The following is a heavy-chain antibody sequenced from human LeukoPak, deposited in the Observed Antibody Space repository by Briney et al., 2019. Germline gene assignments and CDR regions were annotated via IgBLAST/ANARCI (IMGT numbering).Heavy chain of an antibody. D-gene: IGHD2-2*01. CDR3: ARDIVVVPAAPTYYYYMDV. Sequence: GGSLRLSCAASGFTFSSYWMSWVRQAPGKGLEWVANIKQDGSEKYYVDSVKGRFTISRDNAKNSLYLQMNSLRAEDTAVYYCARDIVVVPAAPTYYYYMDVWGKGTTVIVSS. J-gene: IGHJ6*03. CDR2: IKQDGSEK. V-gene: IGHV3-7*01. CDR1: GFTFSSYW.